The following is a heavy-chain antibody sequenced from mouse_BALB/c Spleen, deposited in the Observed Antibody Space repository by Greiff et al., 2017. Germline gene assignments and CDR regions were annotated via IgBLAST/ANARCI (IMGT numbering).Heavy chain of an antibody. Sequence: EVKLQESGPGLVKPSQSLSLTCTVTGYSITSDYAWNWIRQFPGNKLEWMGYISYSGSTSYNPSLKSRISITRDTSKNQFFLQLNSVTTEDTATYYCARRGYGSTFAYWGQGTLVTVSA. D-gene: IGHD1-1*01. CDR3: ARRGYGSTFAY. CDR1: GYSITSDYA. V-gene: IGHV3-2*02. J-gene: IGHJ3*01. CDR2: ISYSGST.